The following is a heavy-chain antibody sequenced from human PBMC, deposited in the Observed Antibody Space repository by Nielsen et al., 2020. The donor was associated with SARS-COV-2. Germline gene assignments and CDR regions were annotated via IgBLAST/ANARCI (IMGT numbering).Heavy chain of an antibody. V-gene: IGHV3-73*01. CDR2: IRSEANDYAT. Sequence: GGSLRLSCAVSGFTFSGSALHWVRQAPGKGLEWVGRIRSEANDYATAYAASVKGRFTLSRDDSKNTAYLHMNSPKTEDTAVYYCTRLDDFYYNNGMDVWGQGTTVTVSS. J-gene: IGHJ6*02. CDR3: TRLDDFYYNNGMDV. CDR1: GFTFSGSA. D-gene: IGHD3-3*01.